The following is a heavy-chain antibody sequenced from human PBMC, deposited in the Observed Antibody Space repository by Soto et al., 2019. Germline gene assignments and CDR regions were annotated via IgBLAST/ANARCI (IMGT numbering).Heavy chain of an antibody. J-gene: IGHJ4*02. V-gene: IGHV1-69*13. CDR3: ARGLYCSGGSCYGPKFDY. Sequence: SVKVSCKASGGTFSSYAISWVRQAPGQGLEWMGGIIPIFGTANYAQKFQGRVTITADESTSTAYMELSSLRSEDTAVYYCARGLYCSGGSCYGPKFDYWGQGTLVTVSS. D-gene: IGHD2-15*01. CDR2: IIPIFGTA. CDR1: GGTFSSYA.